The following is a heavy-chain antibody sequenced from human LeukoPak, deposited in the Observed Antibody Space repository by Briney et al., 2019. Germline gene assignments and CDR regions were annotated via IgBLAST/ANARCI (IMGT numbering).Heavy chain of an antibody. Sequence: PGGSLRLSCAASGFNFSSYSMSWVRQAPGKGLEWVSVISDSGGSTYYADSVKGRFTISGDNSKNTLYLQMSSLRAEDTAVYYCAKDCLRCREGIDPWGQGTLVTVSS. V-gene: IGHV3-23*01. CDR1: GFNFSSYS. CDR3: AKDCLRCREGIDP. J-gene: IGHJ5*02. D-gene: IGHD3-10*01. CDR2: ISDSGGST.